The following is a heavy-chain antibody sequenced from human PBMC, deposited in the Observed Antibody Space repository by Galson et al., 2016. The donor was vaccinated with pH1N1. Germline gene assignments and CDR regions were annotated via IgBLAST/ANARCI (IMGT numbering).Heavy chain of an antibody. Sequence: SLRLSCAASGFTFNNYAMSWVRQAPGKGLEWVSGIEDGGGGTEYADSVKGRFTISRDNSKNTLSLRMNSLRAEDTAVYFCAKADHIWASYFDYWGQGTLVTVSS. V-gene: IGHV3-23*01. CDR2: IEDGGGGT. CDR1: GFTFNNYA. D-gene: IGHD2-21*01. J-gene: IGHJ4*02. CDR3: AKADHIWASYFDY.